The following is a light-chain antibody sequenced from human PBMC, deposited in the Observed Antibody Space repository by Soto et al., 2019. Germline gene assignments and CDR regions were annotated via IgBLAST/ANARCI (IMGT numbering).Light chain of an antibody. J-gene: IGKJ4*01. CDR2: ATS. Sequence: EIVMTQSPATLSVSPGERATLSCGASQRVSSKLAWFQQQPGRAPRLLIYATSARATGIPARFSGSGSGTEFTLTISSLQSEDFAVYYCQQYSEWPLTFGGGTRVEIK. V-gene: IGKV3-15*01. CDR1: QRVSSK. CDR3: QQYSEWPLT.